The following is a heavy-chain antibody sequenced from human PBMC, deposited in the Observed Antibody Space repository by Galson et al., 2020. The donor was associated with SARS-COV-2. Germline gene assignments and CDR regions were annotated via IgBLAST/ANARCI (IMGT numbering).Heavy chain of an antibody. D-gene: IGHD3-16*01. Sequence: ALHGESLKISCAASGFTFSSYWMHWVRQAPGKGLVWVSRIYSEGSSTSYADSVKGRFTISGDDAKNTLYLHMRSLRAEDTAVYYCARGDMRNDYLDYWGQGTLVTVSS. CDR3: ARGDMRNDYLDY. CDR1: GFTFSSYW. CDR2: IYSEGSST. J-gene: IGHJ4*02. V-gene: IGHV3-74*01.